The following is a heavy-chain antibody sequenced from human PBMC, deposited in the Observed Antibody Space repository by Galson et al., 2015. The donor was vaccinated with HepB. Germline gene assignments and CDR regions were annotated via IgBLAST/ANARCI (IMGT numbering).Heavy chain of an antibody. CDR2: ISWDGGST. V-gene: IGHV3-43*01. J-gene: IGHJ6*02. Sequence: SLRLSCAASGFTFDDYTMHWVRQAPGKGLEWVSLISWDGGSTYYADSVKGRFTISRDNSKNSLYLQMNSLRTEDTALYYCAKDGDGSGSFYYYYYGMDVWGQGTTVTVSS. CDR3: AKDGDGSGSFYYYYYGMDV. D-gene: IGHD3-10*01. CDR1: GFTFDDYT.